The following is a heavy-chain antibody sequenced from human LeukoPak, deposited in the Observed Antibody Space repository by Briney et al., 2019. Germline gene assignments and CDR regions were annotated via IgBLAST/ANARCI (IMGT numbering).Heavy chain of an antibody. CDR1: GYTFTGYY. Sequence: ASVKVSCKASGYTFTGYYMHWVRQAPGQRLEWMGWINPNSGGTNYAQKFQGRVTMTRDTSISTAYMELSRLRSDDTAVYYCARDRGIVVVPAAMTHNWFDPWGQGTLVTVSS. J-gene: IGHJ5*02. V-gene: IGHV1-2*02. CDR2: INPNSGGT. D-gene: IGHD2-2*01. CDR3: ARDRGIVVVPAAMTHNWFDP.